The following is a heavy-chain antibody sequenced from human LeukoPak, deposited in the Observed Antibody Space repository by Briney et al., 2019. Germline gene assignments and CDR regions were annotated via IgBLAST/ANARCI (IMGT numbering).Heavy chain of an antibody. V-gene: IGHV4-61*02. Sequence: SETLSLTCTVSGGSISSGSYYWSWIRQPAGKGLEWIGRIYTSGSTNYNPPLKSRVTISVDTSKNQFSLKLSSVTAADTAVYYWARGDFPVFFFAPGAQGTLATVSS. CDR3: ARGDFPVFFFAP. D-gene: IGHD2-21*02. CDR1: GGSISSGSYY. CDR2: IYTSGST. J-gene: IGHJ5*02.